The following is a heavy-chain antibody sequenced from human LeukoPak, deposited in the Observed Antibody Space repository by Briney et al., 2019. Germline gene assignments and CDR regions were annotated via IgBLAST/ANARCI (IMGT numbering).Heavy chain of an antibody. CDR2: ISSSSRYI. CDR3: AREGRAVAGSALDY. J-gene: IGHJ4*02. CDR1: AFSFISNC. V-gene: IGHV3-21*01. D-gene: IGHD6-19*01. Sequence: GGSLRLSCGASAFSFISNCMNYVGQDAGGGRVWGASISSSSRYIFYSDSLTERLFIFRDNAKTSLYLQMNSLRAEDTAVYYCAREGRAVAGSALDYWGQGTLVTVSS.